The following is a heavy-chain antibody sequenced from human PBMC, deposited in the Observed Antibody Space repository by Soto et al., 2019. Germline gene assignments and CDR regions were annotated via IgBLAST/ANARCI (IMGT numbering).Heavy chain of an antibody. CDR1: GLSFSNYA. J-gene: IGHJ6*02. CDR2: ISGSGRST. CDR3: AKDANYDFWSGSLYYGMDV. Sequence: PGGSLRLSCAASGLSFSNYAMSWVRQAPGKGLEWVSGISGSGRSTYYADSVKGRFTISRDNSKNTLYLQMKSLRAEDTAVYYCAKDANYDFWSGSLYYGMDVWGQGTTVTVSS. D-gene: IGHD3-3*01. V-gene: IGHV3-23*01.